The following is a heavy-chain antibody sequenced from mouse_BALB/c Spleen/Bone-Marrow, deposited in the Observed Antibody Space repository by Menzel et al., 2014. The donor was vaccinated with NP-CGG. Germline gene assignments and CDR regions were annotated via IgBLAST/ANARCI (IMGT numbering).Heavy chain of an antibody. CDR1: GYTFTSYW. CDR3: TRSGYDGSSYGYCDV. Sequence: LQESGSELVRPGASVKLSCKASGYTFTSYWMHWVKQRPGQGLEWIGNIYPGSGSTNYDEKFKSKATLTVDTSSSTAYMQLSSLTSEDSAVYDCTRSGYDGSSYGYCDVWGAGTTVTVSS. D-gene: IGHD1-1*01. J-gene: IGHJ1*01. CDR2: IYPGSGST. V-gene: IGHV1S22*01.